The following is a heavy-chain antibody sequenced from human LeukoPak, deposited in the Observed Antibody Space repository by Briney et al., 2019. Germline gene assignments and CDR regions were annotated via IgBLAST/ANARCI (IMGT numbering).Heavy chain of an antibody. D-gene: IGHD4-23*01. CDR1: RYTFTGYY. Sequence: GASVKVSCKTSRYTFTGYYMHWVRQAPGQGLEWMGWINPNSGGTNYAQKFQGRVTTTRDTSISTDYMELSSLKSDDTAVYYCARDNSIHERGWWFDPWGQGTLVTVSS. CDR3: ARDNSIHERGWWFDP. J-gene: IGHJ5*02. V-gene: IGHV1-2*02. CDR2: INPNSGGT.